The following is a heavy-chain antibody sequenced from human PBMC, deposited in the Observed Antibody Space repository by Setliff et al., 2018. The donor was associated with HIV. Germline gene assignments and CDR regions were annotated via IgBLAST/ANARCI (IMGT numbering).Heavy chain of an antibody. D-gene: IGHD1-26*01. CDR3: AKIFRSRYSGSPEYFHY. Sequence: SETLSLTCTVSGGSIRTYYWSWIRQPPGKGLEWIGESNHRGSTNYNPSLASRVTISHDTSKNQFSLHLFSVTAADTAVYYCAKIFRSRYSGSPEYFHYWGQGTLVTVSS. CDR1: GGSIRTYY. V-gene: IGHV4-34*01. J-gene: IGHJ1*01. CDR2: SNHRGST.